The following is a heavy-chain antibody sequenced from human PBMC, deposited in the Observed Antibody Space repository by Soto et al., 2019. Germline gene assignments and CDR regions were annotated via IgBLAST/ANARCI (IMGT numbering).Heavy chain of an antibody. CDR2: ISGSGGRT. V-gene: IGHV3-23*01. Sequence: GGSLRLSCAASGFTFTSYAMSWVRQAPGKGLEWVSAISGSGGRTYYADSVKGRFTISRDNSKNTLYLQMNSLRAEDTAVYYCAKENYYDSSGSLFDCWGQGTLVTVSS. CDR1: GFTFTSYA. CDR3: AKENYYDSSGSLFDC. J-gene: IGHJ4*02. D-gene: IGHD3-22*01.